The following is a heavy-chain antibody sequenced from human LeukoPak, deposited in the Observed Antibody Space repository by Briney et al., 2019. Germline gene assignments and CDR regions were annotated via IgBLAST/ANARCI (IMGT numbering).Heavy chain of an antibody. V-gene: IGHV3-23*01. J-gene: IGHJ4*02. CDR2: ISGSGGST. Sequence: GGSLRLSCAASGFTFSSYAMRWVRQAPGKGLEWVSAISGSGGSTYYADSVKGRFTISRDNSKNTLYLQMNSLRAEDTAVYYCAKAVGPYYYDSSGYYKSYYFDYWGQGTLVTVSS. CDR3: AKAVGPYYYDSSGYYKSYYFDY. CDR1: GFTFSSYA. D-gene: IGHD3-22*01.